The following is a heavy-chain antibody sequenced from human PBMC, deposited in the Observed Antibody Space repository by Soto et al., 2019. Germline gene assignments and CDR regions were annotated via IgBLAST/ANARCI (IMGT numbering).Heavy chain of an antibody. CDR2: IYYSGST. J-gene: IGHJ5*02. V-gene: IGHV4-30-4*01. D-gene: IGHD3-3*01. CDR3: ARDQSGYSVFDP. CDR1: GGSISSGDYY. Sequence: SETLSLTCTVSGGSISSGDYYWSWIRQPPGKGLEWIGYIYYSGSTYYNPSLKSRFTISVDTSKNQFSLKLSSVTAADTAVYYCARDQSGYSVFDPWGQGTLVTVSS.